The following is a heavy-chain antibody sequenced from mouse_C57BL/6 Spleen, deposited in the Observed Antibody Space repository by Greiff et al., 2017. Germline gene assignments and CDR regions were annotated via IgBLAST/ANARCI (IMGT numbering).Heavy chain of an antibody. V-gene: IGHV5-17*01. J-gene: IGHJ3*01. CDR1: GFTFSDYG. CDR2: ISSGSSTI. Sequence: EVKVVESGGGLVKPGGSLKLSCAASGFTFSDYGMHWVRQAPEKGLEWVAYISSGSSTIYYADTVKGRFTISRDNAKNTLFLQMTSLRSEDTAMYYCARDLAGFAYWGQGTLVTVSA. CDR3: ARDLAGFAY.